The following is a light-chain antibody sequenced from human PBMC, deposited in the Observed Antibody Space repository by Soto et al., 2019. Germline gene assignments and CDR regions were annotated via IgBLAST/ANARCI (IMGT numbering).Light chain of an antibody. CDR3: QQYYSYPLT. V-gene: IGKV1-8*01. CDR2: GAS. J-gene: IGKJ5*01. Sequence: IPLTQAPSSFSASTGDRVTVTCRPSQSINNYLAWYQQKPGKGPKLLIYGASTLQSGVPSRFSDSGSGRDFTLTISCLQSEDFATYYCQQYYSYPLTFGQVTRLEI. CDR1: QSINNY.